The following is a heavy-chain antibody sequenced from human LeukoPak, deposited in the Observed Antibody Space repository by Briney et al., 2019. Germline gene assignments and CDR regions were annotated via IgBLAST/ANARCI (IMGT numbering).Heavy chain of an antibody. V-gene: IGHV4-34*01. J-gene: IGHJ4*02. Sequence: SETLSLTCAVSGGSISSGGYYWSWIRQPPGKGLEWIGEINHSGSTNYNPSLKSRVTISVDTSKNQFSLKLSSVTAADTAVYYCAREDIVVVPAAIGYYSNYFDYWGQGTLVTVSS. D-gene: IGHD2-2*02. CDR1: GGSISSGGYY. CDR2: INHSGST. CDR3: AREDIVVVPAAIGYYSNYFDY.